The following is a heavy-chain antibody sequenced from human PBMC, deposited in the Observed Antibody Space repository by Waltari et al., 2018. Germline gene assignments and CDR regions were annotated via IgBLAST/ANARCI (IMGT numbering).Heavy chain of an antibody. CDR2: ISSNSSYI. J-gene: IGHJ3*02. CDR1: GFTFSSYS. D-gene: IGHD5-12*01. Sequence: EVQLVESGGGLVKPGGSLRLSCAASGFTFSSYSMNWVRPAPGKGLEWVSSISSNSSYIYYADSVKGRFTISRDNAKNSLYLQMNSLRAEDTAVYYCARELGDGYNYAFDIWGQGTMVTVSS. V-gene: IGHV3-21*01. CDR3: ARELGDGYNYAFDI.